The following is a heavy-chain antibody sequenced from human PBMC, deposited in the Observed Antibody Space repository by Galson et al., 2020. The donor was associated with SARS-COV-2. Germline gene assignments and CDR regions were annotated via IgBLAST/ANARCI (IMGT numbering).Heavy chain of an antibody. CDR1: SDSISSGGYY. CDR2: IFYSGST. V-gene: IGHV4-31*03. CDR3: ARDGGYGSGTYYLPY. D-gene: IGHD3-10*01. J-gene: IGHJ4*02. Sequence: SETLSLTCTVSSDSISSGGYYWSWIRQHPEKGLEWLGYIFYSGSTNYNPSLKSRVTVSVDTSKNQFSLKLSSVTAADTAVYYCARDGGYGSGTYYLPYWGQGTLVTVSS.